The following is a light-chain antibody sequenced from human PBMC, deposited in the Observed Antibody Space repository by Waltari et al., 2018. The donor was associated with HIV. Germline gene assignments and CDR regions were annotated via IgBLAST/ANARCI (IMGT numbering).Light chain of an antibody. CDR2: GNN. J-gene: IGLJ3*02. Sequence: QSVLTQPPSVSGAPGQRVTISCTGSSSNIGAGYDVHWYQQLPGTAPKLLIYGNNNRPSGVPDRFAGSKSDTSAALAITGLQAEDEADYYCSSYTSSYTLVFGGGTKLTVL. CDR3: SSYTSSYTLV. CDR1: SSNIGAGYD. V-gene: IGLV1-40*01.